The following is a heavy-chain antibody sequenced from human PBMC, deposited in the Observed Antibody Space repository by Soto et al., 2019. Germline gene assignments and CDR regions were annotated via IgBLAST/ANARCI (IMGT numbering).Heavy chain of an antibody. CDR3: ARDRGDGYNPYFYYGMDV. V-gene: IGHV4-31*03. D-gene: IGHD3-10*01. CDR2: IYYSGST. J-gene: IGHJ6*02. CDR1: GGSISSGNYY. Sequence: QVQLQESGPGLVKPSQTLSLTCTVSGGSISSGNYYWSWVRQHPGKGLEWIGYIYYSGSTFYNPFLKSRVTLSVDTSKNQFSLKLSSVTAADTAVYYCARDRGDGYNPYFYYGMDVWGQGTTVTVSS.